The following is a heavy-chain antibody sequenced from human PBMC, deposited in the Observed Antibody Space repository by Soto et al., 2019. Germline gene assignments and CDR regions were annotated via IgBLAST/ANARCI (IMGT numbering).Heavy chain of an antibody. Sequence: EVQLVESGGGLVQPGGSLRLSCAASGFTFSSYSMNWVRQAQGKGLEWGSYISSSSSTIYYAYSVKGRFTIYRENAKKSLYLQMNCLRDEVKAVYYCAREAYDDWINWFDPWGQGTLVTVSS. D-gene: IGHD3-3*01. CDR3: AREAYDDWINWFDP. CDR2: ISSSSSTI. J-gene: IGHJ5*02. CDR1: GFTFSSYS. V-gene: IGHV3-48*02.